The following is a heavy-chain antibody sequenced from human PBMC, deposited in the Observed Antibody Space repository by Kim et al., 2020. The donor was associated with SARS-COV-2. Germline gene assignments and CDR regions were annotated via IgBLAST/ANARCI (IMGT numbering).Heavy chain of an antibody. V-gene: IGHV3-74*01. CDR1: GFIFSSYY. D-gene: IGHD3-10*01. CDR3: GRGYQGPGSYFDY. J-gene: IGHJ4*02. Sequence: GGSLRLSCAASGFIFSSYYMHWVRQAPGKGLVWVSRINTDGSTTNYADSVKGRFTISRDNAKNTVYLQMNSLRAEDTAVYYCGRGYQGPGSYFDYWGQGTRVTVSS. CDR2: INTDGSTT.